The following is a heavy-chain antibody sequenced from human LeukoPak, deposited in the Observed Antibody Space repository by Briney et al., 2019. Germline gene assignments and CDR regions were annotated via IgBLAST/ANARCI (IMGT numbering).Heavy chain of an antibody. CDR2: INPNSGGT. D-gene: IGHD3-16*02. CDR3: ATVGITFGGVIVIPYFDY. J-gene: IGHJ4*02. Sequence: ASVKVSCKASGYTFTGYYMHWVRQAPGQGLEWMGWINPNSGGTNYAQKFQGRVTMTRDTSISTAYMELSSLRSEDTAVYYCATVGITFGGVIVIPYFDYWGQGTLVTVSS. CDR1: GYTFTGYY. V-gene: IGHV1-2*02.